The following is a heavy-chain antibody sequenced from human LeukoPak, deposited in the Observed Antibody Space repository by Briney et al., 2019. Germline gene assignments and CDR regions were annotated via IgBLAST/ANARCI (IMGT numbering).Heavy chain of an antibody. D-gene: IGHD2-21*02. CDR1: GYTFATYF. CDR3: ARPTYCGSDCYLNFDY. Sequence: ASVKVSCKTSGYTFATYFMHWVRQAPGQGLEWMGYIKPNSGVTNYAQKFRGRVTMTWDTSISTAYIELSGLRSDDTAIYYCARPTYCGSDCYLNFDYWGQGTLVNVSS. V-gene: IGHV1-2*02. J-gene: IGHJ4*02. CDR2: IKPNSGVT.